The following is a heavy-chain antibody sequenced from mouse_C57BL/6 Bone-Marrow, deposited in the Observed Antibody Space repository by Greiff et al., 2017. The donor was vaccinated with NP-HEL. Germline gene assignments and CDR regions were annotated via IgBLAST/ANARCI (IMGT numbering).Heavy chain of an antibody. D-gene: IGHD1-1*01. CDR3: AKGDTTVVAHYYAMDY. CDR2: IWGDGST. V-gene: IGHV2-3*01. J-gene: IGHJ4*01. CDR1: GFSLTSYG. Sequence: VQVVESGPGLVAPSQSLSITCTVSGFSLTSYGVSWVRQPPGKGLEWLGVIWGDGSTNYHSALISRLSISKDNSKSQFFLKLNSLQTDDTATYYCAKGDTTVVAHYYAMDYWGQGTSFTVSS.